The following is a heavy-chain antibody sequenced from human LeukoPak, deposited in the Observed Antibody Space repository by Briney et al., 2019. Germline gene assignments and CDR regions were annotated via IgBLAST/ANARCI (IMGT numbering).Heavy chain of an antibody. Sequence: GESLKISCKGSRYSFTSYWIGWVRQMPRKGLEWMGIISPGDSDTRYSPSFQGQVTISADKSISTAYLQWSSLKASDTAMYYCARHVKTYCGGDCYSVLFDYWGQGTLVTVSS. CDR2: ISPGDSDT. CDR1: RYSFTSYW. D-gene: IGHD2-21*02. CDR3: ARHVKTYCGGDCYSVLFDY. V-gene: IGHV5-51*01. J-gene: IGHJ4*02.